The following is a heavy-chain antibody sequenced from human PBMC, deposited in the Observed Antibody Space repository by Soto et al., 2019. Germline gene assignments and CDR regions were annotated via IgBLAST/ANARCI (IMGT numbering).Heavy chain of an antibody. V-gene: IGHV1-69*01. Sequence: QVQLVQSGAEVKKPGSSVKVSCKASGGTFSSYAISWVRQAPGQGLEWMGGIIPIFGTANYAQKFQGSVTITADESTSTAYMELSSLRSEDTAVYYCARGPIFGVVIIPHYFDYWGQGTLVTVSS. CDR2: IIPIFGTA. CDR3: ARGPIFGVVIIPHYFDY. J-gene: IGHJ4*02. CDR1: GGTFSSYA. D-gene: IGHD3-3*01.